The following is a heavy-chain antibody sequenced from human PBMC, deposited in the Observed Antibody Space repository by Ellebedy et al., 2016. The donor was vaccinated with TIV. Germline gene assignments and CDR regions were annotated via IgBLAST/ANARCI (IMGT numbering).Heavy chain of an antibody. J-gene: IGHJ4*02. V-gene: IGHV4-31*03. CDR1: GGSIASDKFY. Sequence: SETLSLTXTVSGGSIASDKFYWSWIRQHPGKGLEWIGYIYYSRSTYYSPSLKSRVTISVDTSKNQFYLNLRSVTAADTALYYCARIVVVPGRWDHFDYWGQGTLVRVSS. CDR2: IYYSRST. D-gene: IGHD2-2*01. CDR3: ARIVVVPGRWDHFDY.